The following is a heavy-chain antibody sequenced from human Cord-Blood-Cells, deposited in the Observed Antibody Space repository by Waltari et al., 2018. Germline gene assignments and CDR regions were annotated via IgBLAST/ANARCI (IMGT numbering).Heavy chain of an antibody. CDR1: GYSFTSYW. Sequence: EVQLVQSGAEVKKPGESLQISCKCSGYSFTSYWIGWVRQRPGKGLEWTGIIHPGDSGTRYSPSVQGQVTISADKSISTADLQWSSLKASDTAMYYCAIYNWGNNWFDPWGQGTLVTVSS. D-gene: IGHD7-27*01. J-gene: IGHJ5*02. CDR3: AIYNWGNNWFDP. CDR2: IHPGDSGT. V-gene: IGHV5-51*03.